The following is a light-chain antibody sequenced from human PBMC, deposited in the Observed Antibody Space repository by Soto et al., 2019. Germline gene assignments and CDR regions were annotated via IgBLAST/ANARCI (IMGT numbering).Light chain of an antibody. CDR3: KQYGSSPR. CDR1: QSVSSSY. CDR2: GAS. Sequence: EIVLTQSPGTLSLSPGERATLSCRASQSVSSSYLAWYQQKPGQAPRLLIYGASGRATGIPDRFSGSGSGTDFTLTISRLEHEDFAVYYCKQYGSSPRFGQGTRLEIK. J-gene: IGKJ5*01. V-gene: IGKV3-20*01.